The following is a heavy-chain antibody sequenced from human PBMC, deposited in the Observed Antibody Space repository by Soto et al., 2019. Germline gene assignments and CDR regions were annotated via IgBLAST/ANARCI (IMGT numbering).Heavy chain of an antibody. Sequence: PGGSLRLSCAASGFTFHNYWMGWVRQTPDKGLEWVANIKADGSDKYYVDSVKGRFTISRDNAKNSLYLQMNSLRAEDTAVYYCARENYFDYWGQGTLVTVSS. V-gene: IGHV3-7*01. D-gene: IGHD3-10*01. CDR2: IKADGSDK. J-gene: IGHJ4*02. CDR1: GFTFHNYW. CDR3: ARENYFDY.